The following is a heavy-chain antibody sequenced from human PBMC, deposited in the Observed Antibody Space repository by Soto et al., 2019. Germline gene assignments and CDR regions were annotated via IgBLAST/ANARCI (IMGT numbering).Heavy chain of an antibody. CDR2: IYYSGST. CDR3: AGGEGSKAHP. V-gene: IGHV4-31*01. J-gene: IGHJ5*02. Sequence: QVQLQESGPGLVKPSQTLSLTCTVSGGSISSGGYYWSWIRQHPGKGLEWIGYIYYSGSTYYNPSIKSEVTRPVDTSKNQFSLKLSSVTAADTAVYYGAGGEGSKAHPWGQGTLVTVSS. CDR1: GGSISSGGYY.